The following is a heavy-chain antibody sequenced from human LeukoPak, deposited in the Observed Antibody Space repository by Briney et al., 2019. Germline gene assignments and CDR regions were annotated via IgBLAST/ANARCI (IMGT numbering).Heavy chain of an antibody. Sequence: GASVKVSCKASGYTFTCYYMHWVRQAPGQGLEWMGWINPNSGGTNYAQKFQGRVTMTRDTSISTAYMELSRLRSDDTAVYYCAREKGDGYNFDYWGQGTLVTVSS. V-gene: IGHV1-2*02. D-gene: IGHD5-24*01. CDR1: GYTFTCYY. J-gene: IGHJ4*02. CDR3: AREKGDGYNFDY. CDR2: INPNSGGT.